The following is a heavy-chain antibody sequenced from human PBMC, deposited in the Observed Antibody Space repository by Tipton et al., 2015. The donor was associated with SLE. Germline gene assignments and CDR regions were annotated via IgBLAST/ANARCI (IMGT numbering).Heavy chain of an antibody. Sequence: QVQLVQSGAEVKKPGASVKVSCKASGYTFTGYYMHWVRQAPGQGLEWMGWINPNSGDTNYAQKFQARVIMTRGTSISTTYMDLSRLRSDDTAVYYCARMAGDGGFDYWGQGTLVTVSS. J-gene: IGHJ4*02. CDR3: ARMAGDGGFDY. CDR1: GYTFTGYY. V-gene: IGHV1-2*02. CDR2: INPNSGDT. D-gene: IGHD2-15*01.